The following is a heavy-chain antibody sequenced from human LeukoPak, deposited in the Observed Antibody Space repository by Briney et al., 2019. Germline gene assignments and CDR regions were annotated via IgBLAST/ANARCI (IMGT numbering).Heavy chain of an antibody. CDR2: IKQDGSEK. CDR1: GFTFSSYW. J-gene: IGHJ3*02. CDR3: VRDPHAFDI. V-gene: IGHV3-7*01. Sequence: GGSLRLSCAASGFTFSSYWMSWVRQAPGKGLEWVANIKQDGSEKYYVDSVKGRFTISRDNAKNSLYLQMSGLRDEDTAVYYCVRDPHAFDIWGQGTMVTVSS.